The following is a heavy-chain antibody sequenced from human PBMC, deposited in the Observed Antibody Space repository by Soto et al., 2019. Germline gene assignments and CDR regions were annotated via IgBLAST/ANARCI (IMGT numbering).Heavy chain of an antibody. V-gene: IGHV4-30-4*01. CDR1: GGSISSGDYY. Sequence: SETLSLTCTVSGGSISSGDYYWSWIRQSPGKGLEWIGYIYYSGSTYYNPSLKSRVTISVDTSKNQFSLKLSSVTAADTAVYYCARANFDFWSGPPYGMDVWGQGTTVTVSS. J-gene: IGHJ6*02. CDR2: IYYSGST. D-gene: IGHD3-3*01. CDR3: ARANFDFWSGPPYGMDV.